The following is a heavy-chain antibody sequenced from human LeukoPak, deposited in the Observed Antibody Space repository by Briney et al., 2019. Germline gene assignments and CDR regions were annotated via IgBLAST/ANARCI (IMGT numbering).Heavy chain of an antibody. Sequence: RHGESLKISCKGSGYSFTSYWIGWVRQMPGKGLEWMGIIYPGDSDTRYSPSFQGQVTISADKSISTAYLQWSSLKASDTAMYYCARHSRITMIVPDRGEFDYWGQGTLVTVSS. CDR3: ARHSRITMIVPDRGEFDY. D-gene: IGHD3-22*01. CDR2: IYPGDSDT. V-gene: IGHV5-51*01. CDR1: GYSFTSYW. J-gene: IGHJ4*02.